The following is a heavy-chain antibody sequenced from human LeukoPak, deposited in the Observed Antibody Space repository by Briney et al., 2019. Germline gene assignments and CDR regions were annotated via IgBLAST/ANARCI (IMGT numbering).Heavy chain of an antibody. Sequence: GGSLRLSCAASGFTFSSYGMHWVRQAPGKGLEWVAVIWYDGSNKYYADSVKGRFTFSRDNSKNTLYLQMNSLRAEDTAVYYCAKWPYYYDSSGYYYFADWGQGTLVTVSS. D-gene: IGHD3-22*01. CDR1: GFTFSSYG. CDR2: IWYDGSNK. J-gene: IGHJ4*02. V-gene: IGHV3-33*06. CDR3: AKWPYYYDSSGYYYFAD.